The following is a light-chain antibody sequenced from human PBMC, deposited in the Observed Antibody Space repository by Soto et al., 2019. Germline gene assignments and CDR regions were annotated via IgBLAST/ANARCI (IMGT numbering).Light chain of an antibody. J-gene: IGKJ1*01. CDR3: QQYNSYSWT. Sequence: DIQMTQSPSSLSASVGDRVAITCRASQSISSYLNWYQQKPGKAPKLLIYAAPSLQSGVPSRFSGSGSGTDFTLTISSLQPDDFATYYCQQYNSYSWTFGQGTKVDIK. V-gene: IGKV1-39*01. CDR1: QSISSY. CDR2: AAP.